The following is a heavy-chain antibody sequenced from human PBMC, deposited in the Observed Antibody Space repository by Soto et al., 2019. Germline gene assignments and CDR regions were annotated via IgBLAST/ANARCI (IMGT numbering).Heavy chain of an antibody. CDR3: ARGAPAHIAAAGPGWFDP. J-gene: IGHJ5*02. Sequence: SFKVSCNASGVTFSSYSIIWVRQAPVQGLEWMGGIIPIFGTANYSQKFQGRVTITADKSTSTAYMELSSLRSEDTAVYYCARGAPAHIAAAGPGWFDPWGQGTLVTVSS. V-gene: IGHV1-69*06. D-gene: IGHD6-13*01. CDR1: GVTFSSYS. CDR2: IIPIFGTA.